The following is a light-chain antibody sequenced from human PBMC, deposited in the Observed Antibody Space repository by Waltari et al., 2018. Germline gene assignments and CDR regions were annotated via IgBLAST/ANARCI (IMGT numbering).Light chain of an antibody. CDR2: DNN. J-gene: IGLJ2*01. V-gene: IGLV1-51*01. CDR3: GAWDTSLSKV. Sequence: QSVLPQPPSVSAAPGQKVNIPCPGTSANIGNIYVAWYQQFPGTAPKLLIYDNNKRPSGIPDRFSGSKSGTSATLVITGLQTGDEADYYCGAWDTSLSKVFGGGTKLTVL. CDR1: SANIGNIY.